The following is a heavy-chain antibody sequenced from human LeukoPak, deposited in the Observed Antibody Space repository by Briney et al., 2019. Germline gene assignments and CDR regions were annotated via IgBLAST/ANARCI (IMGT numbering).Heavy chain of an antibody. Sequence: GGSLRLSCAASGFTVSSNYMSWVRQAPGKGLECVSVIYSGGSTYYADSVKGRFTISRDNAKNSLYLQMNSLRAEDTAVYYCARRLMAGTYNWFDPWGQGTLVTVSS. D-gene: IGHD1-7*01. CDR3: ARRLMAGTYNWFDP. J-gene: IGHJ5*02. CDR2: IYSGGST. CDR1: GFTVSSNY. V-gene: IGHV3-53*01.